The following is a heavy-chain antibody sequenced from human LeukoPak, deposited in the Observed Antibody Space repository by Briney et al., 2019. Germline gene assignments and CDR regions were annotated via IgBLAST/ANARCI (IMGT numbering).Heavy chain of an antibody. V-gene: IGHV3-23*01. Sequence: PGGSLRLSCAASGCTFSSYAMSWVHQAPGKGLEWVSAISGSGGSTYYADSVKGRFTIPRDNSKNTLYLQMNSLRAEDTAVYYCAKVGIAVAGTFDYWGQGTLVTVSS. CDR3: AKVGIAVAGTFDY. D-gene: IGHD6-19*01. J-gene: IGHJ4*02. CDR2: ISGSGGST. CDR1: GCTFSSYA.